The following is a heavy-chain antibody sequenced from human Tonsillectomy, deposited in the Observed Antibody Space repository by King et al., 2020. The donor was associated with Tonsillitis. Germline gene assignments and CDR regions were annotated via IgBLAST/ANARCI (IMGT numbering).Heavy chain of an antibody. CDR3: ARGPSPYWIAVAGALDY. D-gene: IGHD6-19*01. V-gene: IGHV4-34*01. Sequence: VQLPQWGAGLLKPSETLSLTCAVYGGSFSGYYWNWIRQPPGKGLEWVGDINHTGSTNSNPSLKSRVTISVDTSKNQFSLNLTSVTAADTAVYYCARGPSPYWIAVAGALDYWGQGILVTVSS. J-gene: IGHJ4*02. CDR1: GGSFSGYY. CDR2: INHTGST.